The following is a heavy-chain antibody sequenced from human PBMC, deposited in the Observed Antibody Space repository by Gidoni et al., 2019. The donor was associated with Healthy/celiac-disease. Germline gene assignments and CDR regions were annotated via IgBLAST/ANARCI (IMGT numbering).Heavy chain of an antibody. Sequence: EVQLVQSGAAVKKPGESLQISCKGSVYSFTSYWIGWVRQMPGKGLEWMGIIYPGDYDNRYSPSFQGQVTISADKSISTAYLQWSSLKASDTAMYYGARQIVVVAGGYYFDYWGQGTLVTVSS. J-gene: IGHJ4*02. CDR3: ARQIVVVAGGYYFDY. CDR1: VYSFTSYW. CDR2: IYPGDYDN. D-gene: IGHD2-21*01. V-gene: IGHV5-51*01.